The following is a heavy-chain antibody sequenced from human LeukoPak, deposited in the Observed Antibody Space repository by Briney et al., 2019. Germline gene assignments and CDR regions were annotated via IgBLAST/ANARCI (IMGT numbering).Heavy chain of an antibody. CDR2: IKPNGSEK. Sequence: GGSLRLSCAASGFTFSNYWMTWFRQTPGEGLEWVGNIKPNGSEKYYVDSVKGRFTISRDNAKNSLFLQMSSLRVEDTAIYYCARDYVWGSSESDYWGQGTLVTVSS. CDR3: ARDYVWGSSESDY. CDR1: GFTFSNYW. J-gene: IGHJ4*02. V-gene: IGHV3-7*01. D-gene: IGHD7-27*01.